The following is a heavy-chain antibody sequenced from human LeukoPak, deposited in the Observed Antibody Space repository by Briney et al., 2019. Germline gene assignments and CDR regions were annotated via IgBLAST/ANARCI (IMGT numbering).Heavy chain of an antibody. D-gene: IGHD3-10*01. CDR2: IYYSGST. Sequence: PSETLSLTCTVSGGSISSYYWSWIRQPPGKGLEWIGYIYYSGSTDYNPSLKSRVTIAVDTSKNQFSLNLNSVTAADTAVYYCARFLSITLVRGGRYYYMDVWGKGTTVTVSS. V-gene: IGHV4-59*01. J-gene: IGHJ6*03. CDR3: ARFLSITLVRGGRYYYMDV. CDR1: GGSISSYY.